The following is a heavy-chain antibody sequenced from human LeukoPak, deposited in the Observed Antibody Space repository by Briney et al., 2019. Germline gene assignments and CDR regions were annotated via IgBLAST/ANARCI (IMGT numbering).Heavy chain of an antibody. CDR2: IKPDGSEK. Sequence: PGGSLRLSCAASGFTFSTYWMTWVRQAPGKGLEWVAIIKPDGSEKYYVDSVKGRFTISRDNSKNTLYLQMNSLRAEDTAVYYCAKEDYYDSSGSADYWGQGTLVTVSS. CDR3: AKEDYYDSSGSADY. J-gene: IGHJ4*02. V-gene: IGHV3-7*03. D-gene: IGHD3-22*01. CDR1: GFTFSTYW.